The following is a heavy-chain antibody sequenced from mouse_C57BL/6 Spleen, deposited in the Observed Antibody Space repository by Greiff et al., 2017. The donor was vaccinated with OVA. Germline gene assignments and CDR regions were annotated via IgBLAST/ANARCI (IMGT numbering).Heavy chain of an antibody. CDR1: GFSLTSYG. CDR3: ASYYGSSYLRYSMDY. CDR2: IWSGGST. Sequence: VKLVESGPGLVQPSQSLSITCTVSGFSLTSYGVHWVRQSPGKGLEWLGVIWSGGSTDYNAAFISRLSISKDNSKSQVFFKMNSLQADDTAIYYCASYYGSSYLRYSMDYCGQGTSVTVSS. V-gene: IGHV2-2*01. J-gene: IGHJ4*01. D-gene: IGHD1-1*01.